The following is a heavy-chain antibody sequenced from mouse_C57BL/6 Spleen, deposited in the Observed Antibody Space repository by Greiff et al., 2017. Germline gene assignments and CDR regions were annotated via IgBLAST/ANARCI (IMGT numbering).Heavy chain of an antibody. CDR3: ARHGGNYRYFGV. Sequence: EVMLVESGGDLVKPGGSLKLSCAASGFTFSSYGMSWVRQTPDKRLEWVATISSGGSYTYYPDSVKGRFTISRDNAKNTLYLQMSSLKSEDTAMYYCARHGGNYRYFGVWGTGTTVTVSS. CDR2: ISSGGSYT. CDR1: GFTFSSYG. D-gene: IGHD2-1*01. J-gene: IGHJ1*03. V-gene: IGHV5-6*01.